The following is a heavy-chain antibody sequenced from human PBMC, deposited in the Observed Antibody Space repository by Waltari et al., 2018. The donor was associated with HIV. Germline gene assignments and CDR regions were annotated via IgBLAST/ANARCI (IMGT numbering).Heavy chain of an antibody. J-gene: IGHJ4*02. Sequence: EVQLVESGGGLVQPGGSLRLSCAASGFTCSSYWMSWVRQAPGKGLELVGKIKQDVGEKYYVDSVKGRFAISRDNSQNSLYLQMNNLRAEDTAVYFCATSRTFDYWGQGTLVTVSS. CDR3: ATSRTFDY. CDR2: IKQDVGEK. CDR1: GFTCSSYW. V-gene: IGHV3-7*01. D-gene: IGHD2-2*01.